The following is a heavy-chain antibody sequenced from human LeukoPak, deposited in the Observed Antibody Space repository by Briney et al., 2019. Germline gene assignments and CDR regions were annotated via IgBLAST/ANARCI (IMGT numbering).Heavy chain of an antibody. Sequence: GESLKISCKGSGYSFTSYWISWVRQMPGKGLEWMGRIDPSDSYTNYSPSFQGHVTISADKSISTAYLQWSSLKASDTAMYYCARLDHRAVDTAMVAYGMDVWGQGTTVTVSS. CDR2: IDPSDSYT. V-gene: IGHV5-10-1*01. D-gene: IGHD5-18*01. J-gene: IGHJ6*02. CDR3: ARLDHRAVDTAMVAYGMDV. CDR1: GYSFTSYW.